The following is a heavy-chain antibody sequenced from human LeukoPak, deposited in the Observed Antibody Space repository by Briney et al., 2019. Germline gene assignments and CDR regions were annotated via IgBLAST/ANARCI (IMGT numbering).Heavy chain of an antibody. J-gene: IGHJ4*02. Sequence: GGSLRLSCAASGFTFSSYSMNWVRQAPGKGLEWVSSISSSSYIYYADSVKGRFTISRDNAKNSLYLQMNSLRAEDTAVYYCARGPYDSSGYHTDYWGQGTLVTVSS. CDR2: ISSSSYI. CDR1: GFTFSSYS. V-gene: IGHV3-21*01. D-gene: IGHD3-22*01. CDR3: ARGPYDSSGYHTDY.